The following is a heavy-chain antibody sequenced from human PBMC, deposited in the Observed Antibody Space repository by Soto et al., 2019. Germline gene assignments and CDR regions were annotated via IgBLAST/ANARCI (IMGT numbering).Heavy chain of an antibody. CDR3: ARRVCSGGSCYSNWFDP. Sequence: QLQLQESGPGLVKPSETLSLTCTVSGGSISSSSYYWGWIRQPPGKGLEWIGSIYYSWSTYYNPSLKSRVTISVDTSKNQFSLKLSSVTAADTAVYYCARRVCSGGSCYSNWFDPWGQGTLVTVSS. V-gene: IGHV4-39*01. CDR1: GGSISSSSYY. J-gene: IGHJ5*02. D-gene: IGHD2-15*01. CDR2: IYYSWST.